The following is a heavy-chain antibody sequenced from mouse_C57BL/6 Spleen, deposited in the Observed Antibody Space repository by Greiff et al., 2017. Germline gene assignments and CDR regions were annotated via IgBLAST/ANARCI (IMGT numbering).Heavy chain of an antibody. D-gene: IGHD1-1*01. CDR2: IYPGSGNT. Sequence: VQLQQPGAELVRPGASVKLSCKASGYTFTDYYINWVKQRPGQGLEWIARIYPGSGNTYYNEKFKGKATLTAEKSSSTAYMQLSSLTSEDSAVYFCAGGEVYGSSYWFAYWGQGTLVTVSA. CDR1: GYTFTDYY. V-gene: IGHV1-76*01. J-gene: IGHJ3*01. CDR3: AGGEVYGSSYWFAY.